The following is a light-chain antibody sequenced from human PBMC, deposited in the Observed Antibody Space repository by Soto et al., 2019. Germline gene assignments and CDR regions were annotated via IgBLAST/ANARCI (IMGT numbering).Light chain of an antibody. CDR1: QSISNY. J-gene: IGKJ1*01. V-gene: IGKV1-5*03. Sequence: DIQMTQSPSTLSASVGDRVTIACRASQSISNYLAWYQQKPGKAPKLLIYKASSLESGVPSRFSGSGSGTEFTLTISSLQPDDFATYHCQQYNSYPWTFGQGTRVDIK. CDR2: KAS. CDR3: QQYNSYPWT.